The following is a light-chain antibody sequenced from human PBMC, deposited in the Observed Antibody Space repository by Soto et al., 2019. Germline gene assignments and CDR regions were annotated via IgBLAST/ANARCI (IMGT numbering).Light chain of an antibody. CDR2: YVS. CDR1: QGIRNY. V-gene: IGKV1-27*01. J-gene: IGKJ4*01. Sequence: DIQMTQSPSSLSASVGDRVTITCRASQGIRNYLAWYQQKPGKVPKLLIYYVSTLQSGVPSRFSGSGSGTDFTLTISSLHPEDVATYYCQKYNTAPAVTFGGGTKVEIK. CDR3: QKYNTAPAVT.